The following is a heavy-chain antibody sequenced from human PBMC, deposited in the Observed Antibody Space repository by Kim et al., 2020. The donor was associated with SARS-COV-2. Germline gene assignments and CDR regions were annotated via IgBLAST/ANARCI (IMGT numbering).Heavy chain of an antibody. CDR1: GFTISSYW. CDR2: INYDGSDI. V-gene: IGHV3-74*01. D-gene: IGHD3-16*01. Sequence: GGSLRLSCAASGFTISSYWMHWVRQAPGKGPVWVSHINYDGSDIAYADSVKGRFTISRDNAKNTLFLQMKNLRAEDTALYYCVRSPLYYDVFHYGMDVWGQGTTVTVSS. CDR3: VRSPLYYDVFHYGMDV. J-gene: IGHJ6*02.